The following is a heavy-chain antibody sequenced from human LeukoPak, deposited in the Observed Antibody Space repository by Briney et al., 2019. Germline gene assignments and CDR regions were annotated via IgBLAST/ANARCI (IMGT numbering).Heavy chain of an antibody. Sequence: PGGSLRLSCAASGFTFSSYSMNWVRQAPGKGLEWVSSISSSSSYIYYADSVKGRFTISRDNAKNSLYLQMNSLRAEDTAVYYCARDPRSLYIAAAGTGGYWGQGTLVTVSS. V-gene: IGHV3-21*01. CDR2: ISSSSSYI. J-gene: IGHJ4*02. CDR1: GFTFSSYS. D-gene: IGHD6-13*01. CDR3: ARDPRSLYIAAAGTGGY.